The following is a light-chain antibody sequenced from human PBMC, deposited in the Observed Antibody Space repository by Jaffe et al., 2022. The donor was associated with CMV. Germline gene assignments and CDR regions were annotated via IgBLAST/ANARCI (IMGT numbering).Light chain of an antibody. CDR2: EVT. V-gene: IGLV2-8*01. Sequence: QSALTQPPSASGSPGQSVTISCSGTSSDVGGYNYVSWYQQHPGNAPKLLIYEVTKRPSGVPDRFSGSKSGNTASLTVSGLQADDEANYYCSSYAGSSNWVFGGGTKLTVL. CDR3: SSYAGSSNWV. J-gene: IGLJ3*02. CDR1: SSDVGGYNY.